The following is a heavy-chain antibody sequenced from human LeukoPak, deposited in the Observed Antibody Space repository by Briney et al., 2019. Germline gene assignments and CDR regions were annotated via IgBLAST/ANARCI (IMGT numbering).Heavy chain of an antibody. J-gene: IGHJ4*02. Sequence: SETLSPTCAVYGGSFSGYYWSWILQTPGKGLEWIGEINHSGNTNYNPSLKSRVIISVDTSKRQFSLKLSSVTAADTAVYYCARLSTLLSYWGQGTLVTVSS. CDR3: ARLSTLLSY. V-gene: IGHV4-34*01. CDR1: GGSFSGYY. CDR2: INHSGNT.